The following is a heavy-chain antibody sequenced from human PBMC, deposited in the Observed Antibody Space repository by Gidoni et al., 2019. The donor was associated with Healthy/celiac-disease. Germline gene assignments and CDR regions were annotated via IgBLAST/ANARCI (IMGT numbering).Heavy chain of an antibody. CDR1: GFTFSSYS. D-gene: IGHD3-10*01. CDR2: ISSSSSYI. V-gene: IGHV3-21*01. J-gene: IGHJ6*02. Sequence: EVQLVESGGGLVKPGGSLRLSCAASGFTFSSYSMNWVRQAPGKGLEWFSSISSSSSYIYYADSVKGRFTISRDNAKNSLYLQMNSLRAEDTAVYYCARDRGGGGFGELSSYYGMDVWGQGTTVTVSS. CDR3: ARDRGGGGFGELSSYYGMDV.